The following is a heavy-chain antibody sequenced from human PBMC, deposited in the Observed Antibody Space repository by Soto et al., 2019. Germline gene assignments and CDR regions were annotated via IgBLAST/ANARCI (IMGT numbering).Heavy chain of an antibody. CDR2: IYYSGST. CDR1: GGSISSSSYY. CDR3: ARVDTAMVGFDY. Sequence: SETLSLTCTVSGGSISSSSYYWGWIRQPPGKGLEWIGSIYYSGSTYYNPSLKSRVTISVDTSKNQFSLKLSSVTAADTAVHYCARVDTAMVGFDYWGQGTLVTVSS. V-gene: IGHV4-39*01. D-gene: IGHD5-18*01. J-gene: IGHJ4*02.